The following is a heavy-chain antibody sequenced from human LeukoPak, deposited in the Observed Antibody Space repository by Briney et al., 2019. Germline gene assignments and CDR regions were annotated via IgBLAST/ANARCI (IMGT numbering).Heavy chain of an antibody. CDR3: AKDSEGY. V-gene: IGHV3-30*18. D-gene: IGHD1-14*01. J-gene: IGHJ4*02. CDR2: ISYDGSNK. Sequence: GGSLRLSCAASGFTFSSYGMHWVRQAPGKGLEWVAVISYDGSNKYYADSVKGRFTISRDNSKNTLYLLMNSLRAEDMAVYYCAKDSEGYWGQGTLVTVSS. CDR1: GFTFSSYG.